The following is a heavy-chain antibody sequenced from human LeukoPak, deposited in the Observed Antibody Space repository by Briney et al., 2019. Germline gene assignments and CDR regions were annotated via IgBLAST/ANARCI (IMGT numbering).Heavy chain of an antibody. CDR2: ISGGSGRT. Sequence: GGSLRLSCAASGFSFSNFAMSWIRQTTGKELEWVSVISGGSGRTFYADSVKGRFTISRDNSKNTLYLQMDSLRVEDTGVYYCAKDPFYGSGTYVDYWGLGTLVSVSS. D-gene: IGHD3-10*01. J-gene: IGHJ4*02. CDR1: GFSFSNFA. V-gene: IGHV3-23*01. CDR3: AKDPFYGSGTYVDY.